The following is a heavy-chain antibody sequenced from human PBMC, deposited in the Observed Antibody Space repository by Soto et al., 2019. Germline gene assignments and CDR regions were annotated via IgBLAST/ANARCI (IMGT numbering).Heavy chain of an antibody. Sequence: SVKVSCKASGGTFSSYAISWVRQAPGQGLEWMGGIIPIFGTANYAQKFQGRVTITADESTSTAYMELSSLRSEDTAVYYCARLVYDSSGYYYYYYYGMDVWGQGTTVTVSS. V-gene: IGHV1-69*13. CDR3: ARLVYDSSGYYYYYYYGMDV. CDR1: GGTFSSYA. CDR2: IIPIFGTA. J-gene: IGHJ6*02. D-gene: IGHD3-22*01.